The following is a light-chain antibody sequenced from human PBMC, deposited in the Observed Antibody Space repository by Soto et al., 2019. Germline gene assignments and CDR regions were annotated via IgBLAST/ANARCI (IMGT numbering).Light chain of an antibody. J-gene: IGKJ4*01. CDR2: SAS. CDR1: QGIRNY. CDR3: QKTNTAPLT. Sequence: DVQMTQSPSSLAASVGERVTITCRASQGIRNYLVWYQQKPGKPPKPLIYSASTLQSGVPSRFSGSGSGTHFTLTISSLQPEDVATYYCQKTNTAPLTFGGGTRVELK. V-gene: IGKV1-27*01.